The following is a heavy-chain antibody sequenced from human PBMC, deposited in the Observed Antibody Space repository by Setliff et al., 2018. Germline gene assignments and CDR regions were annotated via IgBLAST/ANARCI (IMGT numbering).Heavy chain of an antibody. Sequence: ASVKVSCKASGYTFTSYDINWVRQATGQGLEWMGWMNPNSGNTGYAQKFQGRVTMTRNTSISTAYMELSSLRSEDTAVYYCARRRYYYDSNGYRWGGFYFDYWGQGTLVTVSS. J-gene: IGHJ4*02. CDR1: GYTFTSYD. CDR3: ARRRYYYDSNGYRWGGFYFDY. V-gene: IGHV1-8*02. D-gene: IGHD3-22*01. CDR2: MNPNSGNT.